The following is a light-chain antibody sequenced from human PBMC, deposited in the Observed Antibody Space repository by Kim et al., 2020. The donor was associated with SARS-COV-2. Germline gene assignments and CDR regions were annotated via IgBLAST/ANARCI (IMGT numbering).Light chain of an antibody. V-gene: IGLV2-11*01. Sequence: QSALTQPRSVSGSPGQSVTISCTGTSSDVGGYNYVSWYQQHPGKAPKLMIYDVSKRPSGVPDRFSGSKSGNTASLTVSGLQAEDEADYYCCSYAGRYTYVFGGGTQLTVL. CDR2: DVS. CDR1: SSDVGGYNY. J-gene: IGLJ2*01. CDR3: CSYAGRYTYV.